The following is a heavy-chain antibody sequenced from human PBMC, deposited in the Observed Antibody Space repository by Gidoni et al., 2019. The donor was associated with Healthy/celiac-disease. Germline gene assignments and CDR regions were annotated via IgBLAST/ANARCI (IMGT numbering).Heavy chain of an antibody. CDR3: AKDLGFGGGGSCYDY. Sequence: QVQWVESGGGGVQPGRSLRLSWAASGFTFSSHGVHWVRQAPGKGLEWVAVISYDGSNKYYADSVKGRFTISRDNSKNTLYLQMNSLRAEDTAVYYCAKDLGFGGGGSCYDYWGQGTLVTVSS. V-gene: IGHV3-30*18. CDR1: GFTFSSHG. J-gene: IGHJ4*02. CDR2: ISYDGSNK. D-gene: IGHD2-15*01.